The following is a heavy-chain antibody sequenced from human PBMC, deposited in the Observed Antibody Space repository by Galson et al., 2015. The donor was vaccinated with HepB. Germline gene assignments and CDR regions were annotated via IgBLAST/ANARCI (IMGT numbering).Heavy chain of an antibody. CDR3: TRGYYYDSSGYYYVGYFQH. D-gene: IGHD3-22*01. CDR1: GFTFGDYA. V-gene: IGHV3-49*03. J-gene: IGHJ1*01. Sequence: SLRLSCAASGFTFGDYAMSWFRQAPGKGLEWVGFTRSKAYGGTTEYAASVKGRFTISRDDSKSIAYLQMNSLKTEDTAVYYCTRGYYYDSSGYYYVGYFQHWGQATLVTVSS. CDR2: TRSKAYGGTT.